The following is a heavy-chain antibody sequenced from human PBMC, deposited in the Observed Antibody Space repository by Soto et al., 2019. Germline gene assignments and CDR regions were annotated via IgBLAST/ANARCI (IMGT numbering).Heavy chain of an antibody. CDR3: ARYRSSDKMYDY. J-gene: IGHJ4*02. Sequence: SQTLSLTCAISGDSVSSNSAAWNWIRQSPSRGLEWLGRTYYRSKWYNDYALSVKSRITINPNTSRNQFSLQLNSVTLEDTAVYYCARYRSSDKMYDYWGQGTLVTVSS. CDR1: GDSVSSNSAA. D-gene: IGHD6-13*01. CDR2: TYYRSKWYN. V-gene: IGHV6-1*01.